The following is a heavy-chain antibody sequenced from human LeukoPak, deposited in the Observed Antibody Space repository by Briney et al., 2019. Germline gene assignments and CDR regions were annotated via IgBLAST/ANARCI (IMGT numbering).Heavy chain of an antibody. CDR1: GFTFSSYG. J-gene: IGHJ4*02. D-gene: IGHD6-19*01. Sequence: GGSLRLSCAASGFTFSSYGMHWVRQAPGKGLEWVAFIRYDGSNKYYADSVKGRFTISRDNSKNTLYLQMNSLRAEDTAVYYCARDPGSAIDYWGQGTLVTVSS. CDR3: ARDPGSAIDY. CDR2: IRYDGSNK. V-gene: IGHV3-30*02.